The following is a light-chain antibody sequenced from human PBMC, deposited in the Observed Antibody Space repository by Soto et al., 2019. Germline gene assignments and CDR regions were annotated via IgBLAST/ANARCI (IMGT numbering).Light chain of an antibody. CDR2: AAS. CDR1: QSISSY. CDR3: QHSYSTPRT. Sequence: DIQMTQPPSSLSASVGDRVTITCRPSQSISSYLNWYQQKPGKAPKLLIYAASSFQRGVPSRFSGSGSGSDFTLTISSLQPADFATYYCQHSYSTPRTFGQGTKVEIK. V-gene: IGKV1-39*01. J-gene: IGKJ1*01.